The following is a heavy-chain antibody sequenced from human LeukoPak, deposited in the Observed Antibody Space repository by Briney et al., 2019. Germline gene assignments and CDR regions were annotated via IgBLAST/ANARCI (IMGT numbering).Heavy chain of an antibody. V-gene: IGHV3-23*01. Sequence: GGSLRLSCAASGFTLSSYAMSWVRQAPGKGLEWVSAISGSGGSTYYADSVKGRFTISRDNSKNTLYLQMNSLRAEDTAVYYCAKGLSSGYYYDYWGQGTLVTVSS. CDR1: GFTLSSYA. D-gene: IGHD3-22*01. CDR2: ISGSGGST. J-gene: IGHJ4*02. CDR3: AKGLSSGYYYDY.